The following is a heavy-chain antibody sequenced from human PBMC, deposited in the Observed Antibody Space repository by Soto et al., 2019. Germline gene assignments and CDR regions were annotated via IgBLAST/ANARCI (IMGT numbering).Heavy chain of an antibody. Sequence: GGSLRLSCAASGFTFSSYAMSWVRQAPGKGLEWVSAISGSGGSTYYGDSVKGRFTISRDNSKNTLYLQMNSLRAEDTAVYSCAKALRVVLSWGIDYWRQVPLFTVSS. V-gene: IGHV3-23*01. J-gene: IGHJ4*02. CDR3: AKALRVVLSWGIDY. CDR1: GFTFSSYA. D-gene: IGHD3-16*01. CDR2: ISGSGGST.